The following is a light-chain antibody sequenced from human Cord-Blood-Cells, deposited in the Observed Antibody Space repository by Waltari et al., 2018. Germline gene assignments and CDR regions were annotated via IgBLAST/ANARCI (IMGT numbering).Light chain of an antibody. Sequence: DIQMTQSPSSLSASVGDRVTITCQASQDISNYLNWYQQKPGKAPKLLIYDASNLETGVPSRFSGSGSGTDFTCTISSLQPEDIATYYCQQYDNLLTITFGQGTRLEIK. CDR1: QDISNY. CDR2: DAS. V-gene: IGKV1-33*01. CDR3: QQYDNLLTIT. J-gene: IGKJ5*01.